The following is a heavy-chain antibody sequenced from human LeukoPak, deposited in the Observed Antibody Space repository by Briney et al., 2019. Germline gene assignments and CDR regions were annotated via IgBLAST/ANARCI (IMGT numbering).Heavy chain of an antibody. CDR3: ARGGGSRTAMVDY. CDR1: GYTFTGYH. D-gene: IGHD5-18*01. V-gene: IGHV1-2*04. CDR2: INPNSGGT. Sequence: ASVKVSCKASGYTFTGYHMHWVRQAPGQGLEWMGWINPNSGGTNYAQKFQGWVTMTRDTSISTAYMELSRLRSDDTAVYYCARGGGSRTAMVDYWGQGTLVTVSS. J-gene: IGHJ4*02.